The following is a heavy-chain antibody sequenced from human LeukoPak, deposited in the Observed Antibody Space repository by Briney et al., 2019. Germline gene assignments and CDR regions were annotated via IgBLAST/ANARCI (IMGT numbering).Heavy chain of an antibody. CDR2: IKQDGSEK. V-gene: IGHV3-7*01. J-gene: IGHJ4*02. CDR3: ARARYNDY. Sequence: GGSLRLSCAASGFTFSSYWMTWVRQAPGMGLEWVANIKQDGSEKNYVDSVKGRFTISRDNAKSSLYLQMNSLRAEGTAVYYCARARYNDYWGQGTLVTVSS. D-gene: IGHD1-14*01. CDR1: GFTFSSYW.